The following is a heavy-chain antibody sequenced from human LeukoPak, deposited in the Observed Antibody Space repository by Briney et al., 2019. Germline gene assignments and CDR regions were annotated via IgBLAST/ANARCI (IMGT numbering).Heavy chain of an antibody. D-gene: IGHD3-22*01. J-gene: IGHJ3*01. Sequence: GGSLRLSCAASGFTFSSYGMHWVRQAPGKGLEWVAFIRYDGSNKYYADSVKGRFTISRDNSKNTLLLQMNSLRAADTAIYYCAKGYDHYDDGGYYSRPDAFDLWGQGTMVTVSS. V-gene: IGHV3-30*02. CDR2: IRYDGSNK. CDR1: GFTFSSYG. CDR3: AKGYDHYDDGGYYSRPDAFDL.